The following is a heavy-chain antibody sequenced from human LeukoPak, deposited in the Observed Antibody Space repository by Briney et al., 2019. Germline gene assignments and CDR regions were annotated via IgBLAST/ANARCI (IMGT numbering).Heavy chain of an antibody. Sequence: GGSLRLSCAASGFTVSSNYMSWVRQAPGKGLELVSVLYSGGSTYYAVSVKCRFTISRDNSKNTLYLQMNSLRGEDTAVYYCAREAVTYGSGADPLDYWGQGTLVTVPS. CDR1: GFTVSSNY. CDR3: AREAVTYGSGADPLDY. J-gene: IGHJ4*02. CDR2: LYSGGST. D-gene: IGHD3-10*01. V-gene: IGHV3-66*01.